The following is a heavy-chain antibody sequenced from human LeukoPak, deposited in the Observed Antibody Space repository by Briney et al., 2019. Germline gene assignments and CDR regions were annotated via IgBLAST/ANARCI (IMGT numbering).Heavy chain of an antibody. CDR2: IKSKIDGGRT. CDR3: TTHSSGWSFFDY. Sequence: GGSLRLSCAASGFTFSNAWMSWLRQAPGKGQEWVGRIKSKIDGGRTDYAAPEKGRFTISRDDSKNTLYLQMNSLKIEDTAVYYCTTHSSGWSFFDYWGQGTLVTVSS. J-gene: IGHJ4*02. D-gene: IGHD6-19*01. V-gene: IGHV3-15*01. CDR1: GFTFSNAW.